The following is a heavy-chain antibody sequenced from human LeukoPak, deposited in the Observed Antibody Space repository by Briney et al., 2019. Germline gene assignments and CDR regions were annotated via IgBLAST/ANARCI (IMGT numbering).Heavy chain of an antibody. CDR3: AKVARGSSGWYQGGAWFDP. CDR1: GYTFTSYH. V-gene: IGHV1-46*01. D-gene: IGHD6-19*01. CDR2: INPSGGST. Sequence: ASVKVSCKAFGYTFTSYHVHWVRQAPGQGLEWMGIINPSGGSTSYAQKFQGRVTMTRDTSTSTVYMDLSSLRSEDTAVYYCAKVARGSSGWYQGGAWFDPWGQGTLVTVSS. J-gene: IGHJ5*02.